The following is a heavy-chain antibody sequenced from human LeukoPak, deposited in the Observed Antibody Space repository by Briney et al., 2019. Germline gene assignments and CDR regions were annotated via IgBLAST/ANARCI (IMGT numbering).Heavy chain of an antibody. CDR3: AKDRGDPSLHWPLYYYDSSGYDTRWY. CDR1: GFTFSSYG. V-gene: IGHV3-30*02. D-gene: IGHD3-22*01. J-gene: IGHJ4*02. CDR2: IRYDGSNK. Sequence: GGSLRLSCAASGFTFSSYGMHWVRQAPGKGLEWVAFIRYDGSNKYYADSVKGRFTISRDNSKNTLYLQMNSLRAEDTAVYYCAKDRGDPSLHWPLYYYDSSGYDTRWYWGQGTLVTVSS.